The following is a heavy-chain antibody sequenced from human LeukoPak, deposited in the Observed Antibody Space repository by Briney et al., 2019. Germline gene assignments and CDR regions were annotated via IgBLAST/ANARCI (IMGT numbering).Heavy chain of an antibody. CDR2: ISYDGTNK. J-gene: IGHJ5*02. Sequence: QTGGSPRLSCEVSGFTFSRYAMHWVRQAPGKGLEWVAVISYDGTNKYYGDSVKGRFTISRDNSNNTLYLQMNSLRAEDTAVYYCARYATSSGSRWLEPWGQGTLVTVSS. V-gene: IGHV3-30*04. D-gene: IGHD6-19*01. CDR3: ARYATSSGSRWLEP. CDR1: GFTFSRYA.